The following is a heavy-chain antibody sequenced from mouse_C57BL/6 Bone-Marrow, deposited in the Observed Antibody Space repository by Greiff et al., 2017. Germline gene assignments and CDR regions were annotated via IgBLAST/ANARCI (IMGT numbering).Heavy chain of an antibody. D-gene: IGHD2-5*01. J-gene: IGHJ2*01. V-gene: IGHV14-2*01. CDR1: GFNIKDYY. Sequence: DVQLQQSGAELVKPGASVKLSCTASGFNIKDYYMHWVKQRTEQGLEWIGRIDPEDGETKYAPKFQGKATITADTSSNTDYLQRSSLTSEDTAVYYCAKQNYNNDYFDYWGQGTTLTVSS. CDR2: IDPEDGET. CDR3: AKQNYNNDYFDY.